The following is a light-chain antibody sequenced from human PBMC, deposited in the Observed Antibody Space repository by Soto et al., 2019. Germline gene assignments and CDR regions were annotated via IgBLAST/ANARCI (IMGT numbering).Light chain of an antibody. CDR2: RAS. CDR1: QSVSSSY. J-gene: IGKJ1*01. CDR3: QQYGSSGT. V-gene: IGKV3-20*01. Sequence: EIVLTQSPGTLSLSPGERATLSCRASQSVSSSYLAWYQQKPGQAPKVLIYRASSRATGIPDRFSGSGSGTAFTLTISRLEPEDFAVYYCQQYGSSGTFGQGTKVEIK.